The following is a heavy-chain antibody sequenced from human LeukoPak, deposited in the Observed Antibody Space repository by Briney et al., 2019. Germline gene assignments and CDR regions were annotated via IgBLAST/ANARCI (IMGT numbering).Heavy chain of an antibody. D-gene: IGHD2-15*01. Sequence: SGGSLRLSCAASGFTFGSYEMNWVRQAPGKGLEWVSYISSSGSTRYYADSVKGRFTISRDNAKNSLYLQMNSLRAEDTAVYYCARDPEGSYYMDVWGKGTTVTISS. J-gene: IGHJ6*03. CDR3: ARDPEGSYYMDV. CDR1: GFTFGSYE. CDR2: ISSSGSTR. V-gene: IGHV3-48*03.